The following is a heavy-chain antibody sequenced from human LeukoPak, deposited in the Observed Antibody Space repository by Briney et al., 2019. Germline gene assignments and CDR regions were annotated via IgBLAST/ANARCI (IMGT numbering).Heavy chain of an antibody. CDR2: IKQDGSEK. Sequence: GSLRLSCAASGFTFSSYWMSWVRQAPGKGLEWVANIKQDGSEKYYVDSVKGRFTISRDNAKNSLYLQMNSLRAEDTAVYYCAREAPLYYYDSSGYYLDYWGQGTLVTVSS. J-gene: IGHJ4*02. CDR1: GFTFSSYW. D-gene: IGHD3-22*01. CDR3: AREAPLYYYDSSGYYLDY. V-gene: IGHV3-7*01.